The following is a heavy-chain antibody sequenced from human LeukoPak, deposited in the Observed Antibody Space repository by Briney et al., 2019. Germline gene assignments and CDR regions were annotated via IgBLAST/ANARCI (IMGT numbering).Heavy chain of an antibody. J-gene: IGHJ4*02. CDR2: TNPNSGGT. D-gene: IGHD2-2*01. CDR1: GYTFTGYY. V-gene: IGHV1-2*02. Sequence: ASVKVCCKAAGYTFTGYYMHWVRQAPGQGLEWMGWTNPNSGGTNYAQKFQGRVTMTRGTTISTAYMELSRLRSDDTAVYYCARETGSGYQLLFTLDYWGQGTLVTVSS. CDR3: ARETGSGYQLLFTLDY.